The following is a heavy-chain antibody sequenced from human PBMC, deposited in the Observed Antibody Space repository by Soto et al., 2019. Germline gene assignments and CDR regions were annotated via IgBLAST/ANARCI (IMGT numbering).Heavy chain of an antibody. D-gene: IGHD6-19*01. CDR3: ARDRKQWLVRAKYYFDY. CDR1: GFTFSSYA. Sequence: GGSLRLSCAASGFTFSSYAMHWVRQAPGKGLEWVAVISYDGSNKYYADSVKGRSTISRDNSKNTLYLQMNGLRAEDTAVYYCARDRKQWLVRAKYYFDYWGQGTLVTVSS. J-gene: IGHJ4*02. CDR2: ISYDGSNK. V-gene: IGHV3-30-3*01.